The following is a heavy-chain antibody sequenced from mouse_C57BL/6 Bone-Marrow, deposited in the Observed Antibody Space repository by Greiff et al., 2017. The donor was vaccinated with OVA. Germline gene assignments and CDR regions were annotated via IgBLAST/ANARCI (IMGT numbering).Heavy chain of an antibody. CDR3: AREGSPGGDGDY. V-gene: IGHV5-4*01. J-gene: IGHJ2*01. CDR2: ISDGGSYT. CDR1: GFTFSSYA. D-gene: IGHD3-3*01. Sequence: EVNVVESGGGLVKPGGSLKLSCAASGFTFSSYAMSWVRQTPEKRLEWVATISDGGSYTYYPDNVKGRFTISRDNAKNNLYLQMSHLKSEDTAMYYCAREGSPGGDGDYWGQGTTLTVSS.